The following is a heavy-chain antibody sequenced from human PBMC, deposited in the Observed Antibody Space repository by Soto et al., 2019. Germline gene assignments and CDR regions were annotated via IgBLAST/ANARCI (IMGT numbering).Heavy chain of an antibody. CDR3: GSGPSTTWFDN. D-gene: IGHD2-2*01. Sequence: PSETLSLTCTVSGGSITSHHYYWGWIRQPPGKGLEWIGSIYSGGNTYYNPSLRSRLTIFVDTAKNLISLKLSSVTAADSAIYYCGSGPSTTWFDNWGRGTQVPASS. CDR2: IYSGGNT. CDR1: GGSITSHHYY. V-gene: IGHV4-39*01. J-gene: IGHJ4*02.